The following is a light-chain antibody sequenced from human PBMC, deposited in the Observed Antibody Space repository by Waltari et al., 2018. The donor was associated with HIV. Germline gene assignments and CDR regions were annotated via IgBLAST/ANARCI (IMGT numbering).Light chain of an antibody. V-gene: IGLV10-54*01. CDR3: SAWDISLSAWV. CDR2: RNN. J-gene: IGLJ3*02. Sequence: QAGLTQPPSVSKGLGQTATLTCTGNSNNVGNQGAAWLQQHQGRPPKPISSRNNNRPSGISDRLSTSRSGNTASLTFTGLQPEDEADYYCSAWDISLSAWVFGGGTKLTVL. CDR1: SNNVGNQG.